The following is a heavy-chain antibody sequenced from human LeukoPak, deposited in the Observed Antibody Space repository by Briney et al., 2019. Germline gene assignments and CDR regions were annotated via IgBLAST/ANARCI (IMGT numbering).Heavy chain of an antibody. CDR2: INPSGGAT. D-gene: IGHD6-13*01. CDR3: ARDSSLAY. J-gene: IGHJ4*02. CDR1: GYTFTSYY. V-gene: IGHV1-2*02. Sequence: GASVKVSCKASGYTFTSYYIHWVRQAPGQGLEWLGIINPSGGATTYARKFQGRVTMTRDTSISTAYMELSRLRSDDTAVYYCARDSSLAYWGQGTLVTVSS.